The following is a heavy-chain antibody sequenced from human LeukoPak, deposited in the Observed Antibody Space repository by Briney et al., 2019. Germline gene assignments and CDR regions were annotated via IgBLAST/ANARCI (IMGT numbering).Heavy chain of an antibody. J-gene: IGHJ4*02. V-gene: IGHV3-23*01. Sequence: GGSLRLSCAASGFTFSNYAMSWVRQAPGKRLAWVSAISGGGGTTYYADSVKGRFTISRDNSKNTLYLQMNSLRAEDTAVYYCAKADIVGAWRHYFVYWGQRALITVSS. D-gene: IGHD1-26*01. CDR1: GFTFSNYA. CDR2: ISGGGGTT. CDR3: AKADIVGAWRHYFVY.